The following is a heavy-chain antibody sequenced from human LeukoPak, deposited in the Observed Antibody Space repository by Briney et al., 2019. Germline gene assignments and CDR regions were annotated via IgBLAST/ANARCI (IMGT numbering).Heavy chain of an antibody. D-gene: IGHD3-3*01. CDR1: EFSVGSNY. J-gene: IGHJ6*03. CDR2: ISSSGSTI. Sequence: GGSLRLSCAASEFSVGSNYMTWVRQAPGKGLEWVSYISSSGSTIYYADSVKGRFTTSRDNAKNSLYLQMNNLRAEDTAVYYCARGQRAHVEWSSYMDVWGKGTTVTVSS. CDR3: ARGQRAHVEWSSYMDV. V-gene: IGHV3-48*04.